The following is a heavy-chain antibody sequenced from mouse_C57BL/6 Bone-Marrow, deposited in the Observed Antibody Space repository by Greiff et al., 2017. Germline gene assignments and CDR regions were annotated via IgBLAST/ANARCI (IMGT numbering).Heavy chain of an antibody. CDR3: ARGRFYWYFDV. CDR1: GYSFTGYY. V-gene: IGHV1-42*01. J-gene: IGHJ1*03. Sequence: VQLKQSGPELVKPGASVKISCKASGYSFTGYYMNWVKQSPEKSLEWIGEINPSTGGTTYNQKFKAKATLTVDKSSSTAYMQLKSLTSEDSAVYYCARGRFYWYFDVWGTGTTVTVSS. CDR2: INPSTGGT.